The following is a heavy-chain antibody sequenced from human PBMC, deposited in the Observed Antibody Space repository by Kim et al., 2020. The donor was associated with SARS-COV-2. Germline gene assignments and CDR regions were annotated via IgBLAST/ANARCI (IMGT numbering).Heavy chain of an antibody. J-gene: IGHJ4*02. Sequence: GGSLRLSCAASGFTFSSYAMSWVRTDPWKGLEWVSVIYSGGSSSYYADSVKGRFTISRDNSKNTLYLQMNSLRAEDTAVYYCAKEEAAAGPFDYWGQGTLVTVSS. CDR3: AKEEAAAGPFDY. V-gene: IGHV3-23*03. CDR1: GFTFSSYA. CDR2: IYSGGSSS. D-gene: IGHD6-13*01.